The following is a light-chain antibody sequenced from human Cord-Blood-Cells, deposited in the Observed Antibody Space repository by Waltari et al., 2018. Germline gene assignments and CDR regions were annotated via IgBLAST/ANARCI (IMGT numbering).Light chain of an antibody. CDR1: SSDVGGSNY. J-gene: IGLJ3*02. Sequence: QSALTQTRSASASPGQSVTISCTRPSSDVGGSNYVSWYQQHPGKAPKLMIYDVSKRPSGVPDRFSGSKSCNTASLTISGLQAEDEADYYCCSYAGSDTLVFGGGTKLTVL. CDR3: CSYAGSDTLV. V-gene: IGLV2-11*01. CDR2: DVS.